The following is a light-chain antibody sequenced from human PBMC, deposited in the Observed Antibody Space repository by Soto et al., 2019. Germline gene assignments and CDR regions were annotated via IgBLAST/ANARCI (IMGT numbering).Light chain of an antibody. CDR3: QQYGSSLT. CDR1: QSVSSY. CDR2: DAS. V-gene: IGKV3-20*01. Sequence: EIVLTQSPATLSLSPGERATLSCRANQSVSSYLAWYQQKPGQAPRLLIYDASNRATGIPARFSGSGSGTDFTLTISRLEPEDSAVYYCQQYGSSLTFGGGTKVDIK. J-gene: IGKJ4*01.